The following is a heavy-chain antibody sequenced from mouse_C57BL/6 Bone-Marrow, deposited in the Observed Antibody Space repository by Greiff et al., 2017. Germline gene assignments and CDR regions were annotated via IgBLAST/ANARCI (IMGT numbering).Heavy chain of an antibody. J-gene: IGHJ4*01. V-gene: IGHV5-6*02. Sequence: EVMLVESGGDLVKPGGSLKLSCAASGFTFSSYGMSWVRQTPDKRLEWVATISSGGSYTYYPDSGKGRFTISRDNAKNTLYLQMSSLKSEDTAMYYCARQGRGYAMDYWGQGTSVTVSS. CDR1: GFTFSSYG. CDR3: ARQGRGYAMDY. CDR2: ISSGGSYT.